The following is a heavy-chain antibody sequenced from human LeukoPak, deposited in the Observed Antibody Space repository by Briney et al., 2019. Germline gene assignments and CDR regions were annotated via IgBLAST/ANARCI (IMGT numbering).Heavy chain of an antibody. CDR3: ARAGGKPRYYYDSSGFYDY. V-gene: IGHV4-34*01. CDR2: INHSGST. J-gene: IGHJ4*02. Sequence: SETLSLTCAVYGGSFSGYYWSWIRQPPGKGLEWIGEINHSGSTNYNPSLKSRVTTSVDTSKNQFSLKLSSVTAADTAVYYCARAGGKPRYYYDSSGFYDYWGQGTLVTVSS. CDR1: GGSFSGYY. D-gene: IGHD3-22*01.